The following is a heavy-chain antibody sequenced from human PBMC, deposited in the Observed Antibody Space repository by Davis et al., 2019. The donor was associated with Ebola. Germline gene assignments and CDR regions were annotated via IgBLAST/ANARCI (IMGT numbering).Heavy chain of an antibody. V-gene: IGHV1-69*13. CDR3: TTPGGQDSGYDVFDI. CDR1: GGTFNSDA. J-gene: IGHJ3*02. Sequence: SVKVSCKASGGTFNSDAASWVRQAPGQGLEWVGGIIPIFGAAIYSEKFQGRVTITADESTSTSYMELSSLRSEDTALYYCTTPGGQDSGYDVFDIWGQGTMVTVSS. CDR2: IIPIFGAA. D-gene: IGHD5-12*01.